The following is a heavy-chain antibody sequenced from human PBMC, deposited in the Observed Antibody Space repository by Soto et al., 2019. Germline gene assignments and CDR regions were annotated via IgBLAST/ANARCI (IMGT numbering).Heavy chain of an antibody. Sequence: QVQLVQSGAEVKKPGSSVKVSCKASGGTFSTSGINWVRQAPGQGLEWMGGIIPIFGTANYAQKFQGRVTITEDESTSTAYMELSSLKSEDTAVYFCARERRGSYCSSTSCFVDYWGQGTLVNVSS. CDR1: GGTFSTSG. CDR3: ARERRGSYCSSTSCFVDY. J-gene: IGHJ4*02. D-gene: IGHD2-2*01. CDR2: IIPIFGTA. V-gene: IGHV1-69*01.